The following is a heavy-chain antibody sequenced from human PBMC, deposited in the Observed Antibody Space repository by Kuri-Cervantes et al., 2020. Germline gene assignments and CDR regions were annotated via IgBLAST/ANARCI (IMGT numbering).Heavy chain of an antibody. V-gene: IGHV4-34*01. J-gene: IGHJ4*02. D-gene: IGHD1-26*01. CDR3: ARLGTGGSYYYDY. CDR2: INHSGST. Sequence: SETLSLTCAVYGGSFSGYYWSWIRQPPGKGLEWIGEINHSGSTNYNPSLKSRVTISVDTSKNQFSLKLSSVTAADTAVYYCARLGTGGSYYYDYWGQGTLVTVSS. CDR1: GGSFSGYY.